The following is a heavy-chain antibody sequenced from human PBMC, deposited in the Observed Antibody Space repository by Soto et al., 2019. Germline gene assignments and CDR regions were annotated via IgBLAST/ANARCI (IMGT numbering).Heavy chain of an antibody. Sequence: SETLSLTCTVSGGSISSYYWSWIRQPPGKGLEWIGYIYYSGSTNYNPSLKSRVTISVDTSKNQFSLKLSSVTAADTAVYYCARSSANYYDSSGFDYWGQGTLVTVSS. CDR2: IYYSGST. CDR1: GGSISSYY. CDR3: ARSSANYYDSSGFDY. V-gene: IGHV4-59*01. J-gene: IGHJ4*02. D-gene: IGHD3-22*01.